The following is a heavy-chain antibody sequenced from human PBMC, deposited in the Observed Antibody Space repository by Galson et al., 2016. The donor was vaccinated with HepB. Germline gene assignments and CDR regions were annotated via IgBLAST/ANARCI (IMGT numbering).Heavy chain of an antibody. CDR2: LHSGGST. J-gene: IGHJ2*01. Sequence: SLRLSCAVSGFTLSDNYMNWVRQAPGKGLEWVSVLHSGGSTYYADAVKGRFTISRDNSNTALSLQMNSLKPDDTAVYFCARIPHDSYPWYLDLWGRGTLVTVSS. CDR1: GFTLSDNY. D-gene: IGHD3-10*01. V-gene: IGHV3-53*05. CDR3: ARIPHDSYPWYLDL.